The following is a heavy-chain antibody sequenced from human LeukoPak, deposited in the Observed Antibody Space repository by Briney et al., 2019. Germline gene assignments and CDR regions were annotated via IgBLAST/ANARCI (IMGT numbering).Heavy chain of an antibody. CDR1: GFTFSSYG. Sequence: GGSLRLSCAASGFTFSSYGMHWVRQAPGEGLEWVAVISYDGSNKYYADSVKGRFTISRDNSKNTLYLQMNSLRAEDTAVYYCAADSSGWSSWGQGTLVTVSS. CDR2: ISYDGSNK. J-gene: IGHJ4*02. V-gene: IGHV3-30*03. D-gene: IGHD6-19*01. CDR3: AADSSGWSS.